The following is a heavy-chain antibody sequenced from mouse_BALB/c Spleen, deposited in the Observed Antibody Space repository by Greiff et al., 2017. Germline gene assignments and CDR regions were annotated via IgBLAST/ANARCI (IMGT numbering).Heavy chain of an antibody. CDR3: ARSIRYDEAWFAY. CDR1: GYTFTDYW. Sequence: QVQLQQPGAELVMPGASVKMSFKASGYTFTDYWMHWVKQRPGQGLEWIGAIDTSDSYTSYNQKFKGKATLTVDESSSTAYMQLSSLTSEDSAVYYCARSIRYDEAWFAYWGQGTLVTVSA. V-gene: IGHV1-69*01. D-gene: IGHD2-14*01. J-gene: IGHJ3*01. CDR2: IDTSDSYT.